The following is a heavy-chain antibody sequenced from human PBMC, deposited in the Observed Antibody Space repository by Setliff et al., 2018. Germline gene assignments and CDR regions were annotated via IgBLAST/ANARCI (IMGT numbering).Heavy chain of an antibody. CDR2: ISAYNGYI. CDR3: ARDRKEIVVKPPAASLDY. D-gene: IGHD2-2*01. J-gene: IGHJ4*02. Sequence: ASVKVSCKASGYTFTSSGISWVRQAPGQGLEWMGWISAYNGYIVYAQKFQGRVTMTTDTSTTTAYMEVRSPRSDDTAVYYCARDRKEIVVKPPAASLDYWGQGTQVTVSS. V-gene: IGHV1-18*01. CDR1: GYTFTSSG.